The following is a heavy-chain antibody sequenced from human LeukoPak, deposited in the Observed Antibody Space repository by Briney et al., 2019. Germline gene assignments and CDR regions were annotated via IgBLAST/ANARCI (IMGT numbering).Heavy chain of an antibody. D-gene: IGHD5-18*01. CDR3: ARLGDTAMVDCFDY. CDR2: VYPGDSDT. Sequence: GESLKISCKGSGYSFTNYWIGWVRQMPGKGLEWMGIVYPGDSDTRYSPSFQGQVTISADKSIYTAYLQWSTLKASDTATYYCARLGDTAMVDCFDYWGQGTLVTVSS. V-gene: IGHV5-51*01. CDR1: GYSFTNYW. J-gene: IGHJ4*02.